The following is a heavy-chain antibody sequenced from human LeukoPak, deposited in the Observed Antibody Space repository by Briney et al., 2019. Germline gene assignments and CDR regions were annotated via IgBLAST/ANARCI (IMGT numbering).Heavy chain of an antibody. D-gene: IGHD6-19*01. CDR2: IKPDGSEK. V-gene: IGHV3-7*05. CDR1: GFTFSNYW. Sequence: PGGSLRLSCVASGFTFSNYWMTWVRQAPGKGLEWVANIKPDGSEKHFVDSVRGRFTISRDNAKDSLYLQMNSLRAEDTAVYYCARLELPYSVAAPRGLDYWGQGTLVTVSS. J-gene: IGHJ4*02. CDR3: ARLELPYSVAAPRGLDY.